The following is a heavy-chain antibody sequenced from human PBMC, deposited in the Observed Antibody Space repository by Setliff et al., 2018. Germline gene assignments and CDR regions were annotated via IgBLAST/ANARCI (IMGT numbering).Heavy chain of an antibody. CDR2: INPSGGLT. V-gene: IGHV1-46*01. CDR3: ARVTGVTTFGVIMKDFEF. Sequence: ASVKVSCKASGYTLSKYYMHWVRQAPGQGLEWMGIINPSGGLTKYAQKFQGRVTMTSDTSTNTVYLEVSSLRSEDTAVYYCARVTGVTTFGVIMKDFEFWGQGTLVTVSS. J-gene: IGHJ4*02. CDR1: GYTLSKYY. D-gene: IGHD3-3*01.